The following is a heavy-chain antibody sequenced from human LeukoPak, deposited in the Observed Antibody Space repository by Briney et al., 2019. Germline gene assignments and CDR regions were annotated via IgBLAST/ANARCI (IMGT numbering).Heavy chain of an antibody. Sequence: PGGSLRLSCAASGFTFSSYAMSWVRQAPGKGLEWVSVISGSGGGTYYADSVKGRFTISRDNSKNTLYLQMNSLRAEDTAVYYCAKVFSGRREFDYWGQGTLVTVSS. J-gene: IGHJ4*02. V-gene: IGHV3-23*01. CDR3: AKVFSGRREFDY. CDR1: GFTFSSYA. CDR2: ISGSGGGT. D-gene: IGHD6-19*01.